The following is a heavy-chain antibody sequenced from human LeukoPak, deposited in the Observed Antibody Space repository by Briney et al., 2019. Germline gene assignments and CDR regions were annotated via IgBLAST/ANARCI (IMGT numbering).Heavy chain of an antibody. CDR3: VRTNPWDLTYYFDY. Sequence: SETLSLTCTVSGGSISSYYWTWIRQPPGKGLEWIGYIYYSGSTNYNPSLKSRVTISVDTSKNQFSLRLTSVTAADTAVYYCVRTNPWDLTYYFDYWGQGTLVTVSS. D-gene: IGHD1-14*01. J-gene: IGHJ4*02. CDR2: IYYSGST. CDR1: GGSISSYY. V-gene: IGHV4-59*01.